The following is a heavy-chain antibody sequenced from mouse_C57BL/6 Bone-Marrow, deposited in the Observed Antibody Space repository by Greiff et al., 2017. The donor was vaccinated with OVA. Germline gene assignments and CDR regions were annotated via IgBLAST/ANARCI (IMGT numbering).Heavy chain of an antibody. J-gene: IGHJ2*01. CDR2: ISSGGRYT. CDR1: GFTFSSYG. D-gene: IGHD1-1*01. CDR3: ARHGDYGSFFDY. V-gene: IGHV5-6*01. Sequence: EVKLMESGGDLVKPGGSLKLSCAASGFTFSSYGMSWVRQTPDKRLEWVATISSGGRYTYYPDSVKGRFTISRDNAKNTLYLQMSSLKSEDTAMYYCARHGDYGSFFDYWGQGTTLTVSS.